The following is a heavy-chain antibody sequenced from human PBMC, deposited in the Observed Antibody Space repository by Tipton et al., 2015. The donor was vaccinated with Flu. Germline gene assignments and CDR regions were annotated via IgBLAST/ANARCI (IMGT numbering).Heavy chain of an antibody. CDR2: IYHSGTA. D-gene: IGHD4-11*01. Sequence: TLSLTCTVSGGSITSSPYYWGLISQPPGKGLEWIGSIYHSGTAYYNPSLKSRVTISVDTSKNQISLKLSSVTAADTAVYYCARYPESNYHWFGPWGQGALVTDSS. CDR1: GGSITSSPYY. V-gene: IGHV4-39*07. J-gene: IGHJ5*02. CDR3: ARYPESNYHWFGP.